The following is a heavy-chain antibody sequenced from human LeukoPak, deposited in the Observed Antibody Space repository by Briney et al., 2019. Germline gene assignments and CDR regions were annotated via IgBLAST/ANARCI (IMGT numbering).Heavy chain of an antibody. CDR3: ARGSSGWYMVEY. CDR1: GYTFTGYY. Sequence: ASVKVSCKASGYTFTGYYMHWVREAPGQGLEWMRWINPNSGGTNYAQKFQGRVTMTRDTSISTAYMELSRLRSDDTAVYYCARGSSGWYMVEYWGQGTLVTVSS. CDR2: INPNSGGT. D-gene: IGHD6-19*01. J-gene: IGHJ4*02. V-gene: IGHV1-2*02.